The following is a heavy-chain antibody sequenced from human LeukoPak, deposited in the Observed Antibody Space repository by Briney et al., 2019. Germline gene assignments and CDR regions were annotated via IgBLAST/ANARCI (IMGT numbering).Heavy chain of an antibody. CDR3: ARATSYCSSTSCYSNAFDI. D-gene: IGHD2-2*01. V-gene: IGHV4-61*02. Sequence: SETLSLTCTISGGSISSGSYYWSWIRQPAGKGLEWIGRIYTSGSTNYNPSLESRVPISVDTSKNQFSLKLSSVTAADTAVYYCARATSYCSSTSCYSNAFDIWGQGTMVTVSS. CDR1: GGSISSGSYY. J-gene: IGHJ3*02. CDR2: IYTSGST.